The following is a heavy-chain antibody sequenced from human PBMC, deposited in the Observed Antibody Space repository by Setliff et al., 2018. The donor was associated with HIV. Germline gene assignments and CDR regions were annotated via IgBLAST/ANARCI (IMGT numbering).Heavy chain of an antibody. D-gene: IGHD2-21*02. CDR2: IHASGKT. CDR1: GDTDFY. V-gene: IGHV4-4*09. Sequence: TLSLTCTVSGDTDFYWNWIRQPPGKGLEWIGYIHASGKTNYNPSLKSRVPLALDTSEMHFSLHLTSVTAADTAVYYCATLDPSGGNFLSYWGQGTLVTVSS. CDR3: ATLDPSGGNFLSY. J-gene: IGHJ4*02.